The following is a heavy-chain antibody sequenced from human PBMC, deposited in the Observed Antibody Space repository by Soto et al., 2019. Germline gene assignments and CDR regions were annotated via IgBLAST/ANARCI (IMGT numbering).Heavy chain of an antibody. Sequence: ASVKVSCKASGYTFTSYGISWVRQAPGQGLEWMGWISAYNGNTNYAQKLQGRVTMTTDTSTSTAYMELRSLRSDDTAVYYCARDPSPIYYDRSGYSTPFDYWGQGTLVTVSS. CDR2: ISAYNGNT. V-gene: IGHV1-18*01. D-gene: IGHD3-22*01. CDR1: GYTFTSYG. CDR3: ARDPSPIYYDRSGYSTPFDY. J-gene: IGHJ4*02.